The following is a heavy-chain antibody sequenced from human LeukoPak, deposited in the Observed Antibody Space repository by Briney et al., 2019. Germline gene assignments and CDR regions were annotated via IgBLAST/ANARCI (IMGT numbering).Heavy chain of an antibody. CDR2: IIPIFGTA. D-gene: IGHD6-19*01. CDR3: ARGSSGWYNYYYYYYMDV. CDR1: GGTFSSYA. Sequence: KISCKGSGGTFSSYAISWVRQAPGQGFEWMGGIIPIFGTANYAQKFQGRVTITTDESTSTAYMELSSLRSEDTAVYYCARGSSGWYNYYYYYYMDVWGKGTTVTVSS. V-gene: IGHV1-69*05. J-gene: IGHJ6*03.